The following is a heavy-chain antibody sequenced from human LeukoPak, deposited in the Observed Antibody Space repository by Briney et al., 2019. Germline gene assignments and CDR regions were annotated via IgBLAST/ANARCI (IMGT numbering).Heavy chain of an antibody. J-gene: IGHJ4*02. CDR1: GGSFSGYY. CDR3: ARVPSAAILYYFDY. V-gene: IGHV4-34*01. Sequence: SETLSLTCAVYGGSFSGYYWSWIRQPPGKGLEWIGEINHSGSTNYNPSLKSRVTISVDTSKNQFSLKLSPVTAADTAVYYCARVPSAAILYYFDYWGQGTLVTVSS. CDR2: INHSGST. D-gene: IGHD2-2*01.